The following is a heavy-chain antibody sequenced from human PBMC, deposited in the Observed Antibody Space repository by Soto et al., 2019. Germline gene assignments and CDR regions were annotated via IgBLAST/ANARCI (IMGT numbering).Heavy chain of an antibody. D-gene: IGHD2-2*01. CDR2: INPNSGGT. V-gene: IGHV1-2*04. J-gene: IGHJ5*02. Sequence: QVQLVQSGAEVKKPGASVKVSCKASGYTFTGYYMHWVRQAPGQGLEWMGWINPNSGGTNYAQKFQCWFTMTRDTSISTAYMELSRLRSDDTAVYYCERGGWPIVVAPAAISWFFPWGQGSLVTVSS. CDR1: GYTFTGYY. CDR3: ERGGWPIVVAPAAISWFFP.